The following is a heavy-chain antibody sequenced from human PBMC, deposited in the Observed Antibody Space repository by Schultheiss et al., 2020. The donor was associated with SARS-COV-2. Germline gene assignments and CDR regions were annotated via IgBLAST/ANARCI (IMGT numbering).Heavy chain of an antibody. CDR3: ARDRGSGWPYYYYYMDV. D-gene: IGHD6-19*01. CDR2: IKQDGSEK. V-gene: IGHV3-7*05. CDR1: GFTFSGSA. J-gene: IGHJ6*03. Sequence: GGSLRLSCAASGFTFSGSAMHWVRQASGKGLEWVANIKQDGSEKYYVDSVKGRFTISRDNAKNSLYLQMNSLRAEDTAVYYCARDRGSGWPYYYYYMDVWGKGTTVTVSS.